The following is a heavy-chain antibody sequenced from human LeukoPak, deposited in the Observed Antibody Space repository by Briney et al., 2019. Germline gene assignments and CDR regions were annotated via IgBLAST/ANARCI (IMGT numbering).Heavy chain of an antibody. CDR3: ARSPGGVGDFDY. CDR2: INPSGGST. J-gene: IGHJ4*02. V-gene: IGHV1-46*03. CDR1: GYTFTSYY. D-gene: IGHD1-26*01. Sequence: ASVKVSCKASGYTFTSYYMHWVRQAPGQGLEWMGIINPSGGSTSYAQKFQGRVTMTRDTSTSTVYMELSRLRSEDTAVYYCARSPGGVGDFDYWGQGTLVTVSS.